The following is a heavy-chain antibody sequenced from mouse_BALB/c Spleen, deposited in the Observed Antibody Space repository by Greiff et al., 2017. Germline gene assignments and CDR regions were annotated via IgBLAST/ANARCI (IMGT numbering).Heavy chain of an antibody. Sequence: EVQRVESGGDLVKPGGSLKLSCAASGFTFSSYGMSWVRQTPDKRLEWVATISSGGSYTYYPDSVKGRFTISRDNAKNTLYLQMSSLKSEDTAMYYCARHEDYDLAMDYWGQGTSVTVSS. V-gene: IGHV5-6*01. D-gene: IGHD1-1*01. CDR1: GFTFSSYG. J-gene: IGHJ4*01. CDR2: ISSGGSYT. CDR3: ARHEDYDLAMDY.